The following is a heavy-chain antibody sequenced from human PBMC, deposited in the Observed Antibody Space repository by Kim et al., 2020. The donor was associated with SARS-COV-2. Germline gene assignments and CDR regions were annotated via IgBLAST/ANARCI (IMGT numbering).Heavy chain of an antibody. D-gene: IGHD1-26*01. CDR3: AKDLGVGATVYFDY. CDR2: IYSGGTST. V-gene: IGHV3-23*03. Sequence: GGSLRLSCAASGFTFSSYAMSWVRQAPGKGLEWVSVIYSGGTSTYYADSVKGRFTISRDNSKNTLYLQMNSLRAEDTAVYYCAKDLGVGATVYFDYWGQGTLVTVSS. J-gene: IGHJ4*02. CDR1: GFTFSSYA.